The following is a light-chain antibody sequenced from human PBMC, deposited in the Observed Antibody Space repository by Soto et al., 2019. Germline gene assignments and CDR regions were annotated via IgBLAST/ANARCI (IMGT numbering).Light chain of an antibody. V-gene: IGKV3-20*01. J-gene: IGKJ4*01. Sequence: EIVMTQSPATLSVSLGERATLSCRASQSVRSDYFAWYQQKPGQAPRVIIFGVSTRATAIPDRFSGSGSGKDFTLTISRLEPEDFALYYCQQYGKSPLTFGGGSKVEIX. CDR3: QQYGKSPLT. CDR2: GVS. CDR1: QSVRSDY.